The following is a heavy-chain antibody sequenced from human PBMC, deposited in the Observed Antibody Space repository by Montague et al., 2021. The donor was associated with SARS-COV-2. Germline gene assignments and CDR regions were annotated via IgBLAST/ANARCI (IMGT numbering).Heavy chain of an antibody. CDR1: GYTFTSYG. CDR3: ARDEGIVASYYYYGMDV. D-gene: IGHD5-12*01. J-gene: IGHJ6*02. CDR2: ISAYNGNT. V-gene: IGHV1-18*01. Sequence: QSGAEVKKPGESLKISCKASGYTFTSYGISWVRQAPGQGLEWMGWISAYNGNTNYAQKLQGRVTMTTDTSTSTAYMELRSLRSDDTAVYYCARDEGIVASYYYYGMDVWGQGTTVTVSS.